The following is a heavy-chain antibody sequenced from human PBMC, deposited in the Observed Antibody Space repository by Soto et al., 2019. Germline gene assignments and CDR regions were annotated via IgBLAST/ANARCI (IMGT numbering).Heavy chain of an antibody. CDR3: ATKCAGSYYQGGWLDP. D-gene: IGHD3-10*02. V-gene: IGHV1-24*01. CDR1: GYTLTELS. CDR2: IDPEDGET. J-gene: IGHJ5*02. Sequence: ASVKVSCKVSGYTLTELSMHWVRQAPGKGLAWLGGIDPEDGETIYAQKFQGRVTMTEDTSTDTGYMELSSLRSEDTAVYYCATKCAGSYYQGGWLDPWGQGTLVTVSS.